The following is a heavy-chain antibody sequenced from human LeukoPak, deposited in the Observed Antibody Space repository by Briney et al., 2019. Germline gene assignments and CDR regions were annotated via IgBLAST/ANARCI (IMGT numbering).Heavy chain of an antibody. CDR2: INPNSGGT. CDR1: GYTFTGYY. J-gene: IGHJ4*02. Sequence: ASVKVSCKASGYTFTGYYMHWVRQAPGQGLEWMGRINPNSGGTNYAQKFQGRVTMTRDTSISTAYMELRRLRSDDTAVYYCARVPPSRGYFDYWGQGTLVTVSS. V-gene: IGHV1-2*06. D-gene: IGHD3-10*01. CDR3: ARVPPSRGYFDY.